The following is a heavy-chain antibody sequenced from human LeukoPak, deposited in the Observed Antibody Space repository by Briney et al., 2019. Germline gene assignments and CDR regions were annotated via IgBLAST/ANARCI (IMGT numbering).Heavy chain of an antibody. CDR3: AMLVGYRSSTSCLDCDF. J-gene: IGHJ4*02. D-gene: IGHD2-2*01. V-gene: IGHV1-69*05. Sequence: SVKVSCKSCGGTLSGHPNSGVRQAPGQGLEWMGGIIPIFGTANYAQKFQGRVTITTYESTSTAYMELSSLRSEDTAVYYCAMLVGYRSSTSCLDCDFWGQGTLVTVSS. CDR2: IIPIFGTA. CDR1: GGTLSGHP.